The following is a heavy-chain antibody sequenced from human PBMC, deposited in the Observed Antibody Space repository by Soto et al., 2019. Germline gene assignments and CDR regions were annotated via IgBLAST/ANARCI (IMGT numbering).Heavy chain of an antibody. CDR1: GGSLSSSSYY. V-gene: IGHV4-39*01. J-gene: IGHJ4*02. CDR2: IYYSGST. CDR3: ARRWHSSDLRFDY. Sequence: SETLSLTCTVSGGSLSSSSYYWGWIRQPPGKGLEWIGSIYYSGSTYYNPSLKSRVTISVDTSKNQFSLKLSSVTAADTAVYYCARRWHSSDLRFDYWGQGTLVTVSS. D-gene: IGHD5-12*01.